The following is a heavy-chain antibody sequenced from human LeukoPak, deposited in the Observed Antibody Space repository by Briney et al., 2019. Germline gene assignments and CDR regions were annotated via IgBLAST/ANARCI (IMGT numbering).Heavy chain of an antibody. J-gene: IGHJ4*02. Sequence: GGSLRLSCTASGFTFGDYAMSWFRQAPGKGLEWVGFIRSKAYGGTTEYAASVKGRFTISRDDSKSIAYLQMNSLKTEDTAVYYCTRDHPIHPEDYWGQGTLVTVSS. CDR2: IRSKAYGGTT. D-gene: IGHD5-18*01. CDR1: GFTFGDYA. V-gene: IGHV3-49*03. CDR3: TRDHPIHPEDY.